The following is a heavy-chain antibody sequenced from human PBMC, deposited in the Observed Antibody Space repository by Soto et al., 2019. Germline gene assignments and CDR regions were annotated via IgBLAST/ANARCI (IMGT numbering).Heavy chain of an antibody. CDR3: ARGMQGSRYFDL. CDR1: GFVFSSYW. Sequence: EVQLVESGGGLVQPGGSLRLSCAGSGFVFSSYWMHWVRQVPWKGLVWVSRITNDGSSTTYEDNVNGRFTISRDNTKNTKYLQMNSLGAEDTDVYYCARGMQGSRYFDLWGRSRLFTISS. J-gene: IGHJ2*01. CDR2: ITNDGSST. V-gene: IGHV3-74*01.